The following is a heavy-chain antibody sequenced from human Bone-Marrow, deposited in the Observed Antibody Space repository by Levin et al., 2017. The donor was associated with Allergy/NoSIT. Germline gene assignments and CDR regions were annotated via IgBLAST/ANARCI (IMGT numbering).Heavy chain of an antibody. CDR1: GFIVSNHQ. CDR2: IYSGGST. CDR3: ARKTDTFMVTGDF. V-gene: IGHV3-66*01. D-gene: IGHD5-18*01. Sequence: GESLKISCAASGFIVSNHQMTWVRQAPGKGPEWVSIIYSGGSTYYADSVKGRFTISRDSSKNTLYLQMKSLRAEDTAVYYCARKTDTFMVTGDFWGQGTLVTVSS. J-gene: IGHJ4*02.